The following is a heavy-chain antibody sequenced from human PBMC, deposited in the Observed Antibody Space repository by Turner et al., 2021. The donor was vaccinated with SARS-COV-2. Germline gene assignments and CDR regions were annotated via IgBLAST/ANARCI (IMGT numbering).Heavy chain of an antibody. CDR3: AGWLAPTNDAFEI. CDR2: INYNGDYT. J-gene: IGHJ3*02. D-gene: IGHD6-19*01. CDR1: GFMFANYD. Sequence: EVQLLESGGGLVQPGGSLRPACAASGFMFANYDMSWVRQVPGKGLEYVSSINYNGDYTFYADSVKGRFSISRDNSDNTLYLQMNSLRADDSAKYYCAGWLAPTNDAFEIWGQGTMVTVSS. V-gene: IGHV3-23*01.